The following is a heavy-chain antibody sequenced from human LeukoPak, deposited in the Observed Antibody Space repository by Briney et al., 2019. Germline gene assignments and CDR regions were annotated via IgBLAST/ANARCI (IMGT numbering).Heavy chain of an antibody. D-gene: IGHD3-3*01. Sequence: SETLSLTCAVYGGSFSDYYWSWIRQPPGKGLEWIGEINHSGSTKYNPSLKSRVTISVDTSKNQFSLKLSSVTAADTAVYYCARGFISVVWSGPYYMDVWGKGTTVTASS. CDR2: INHSGST. CDR1: GGSFSDYY. J-gene: IGHJ6*03. CDR3: ARGFISVVWSGPYYMDV. V-gene: IGHV4-34*01.